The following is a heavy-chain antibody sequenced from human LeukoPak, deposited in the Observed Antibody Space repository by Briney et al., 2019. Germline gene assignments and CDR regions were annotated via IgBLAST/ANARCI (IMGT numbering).Heavy chain of an antibody. J-gene: IGHJ4*02. CDR1: GGSISSSSYY. D-gene: IGHD3-22*01. Sequence: SETLSLTCTVSGGSISSSSYYWGWIRRPPGKGLEWIGSIYYSGSTYYNPSLKSRVTISVDTSKNQFSLKLSSVTAADTAVYYCARQDDSSGFYYWGQGTLVTVSS. V-gene: IGHV4-39*01. CDR3: ARQDDSSGFYY. CDR2: IYYSGST.